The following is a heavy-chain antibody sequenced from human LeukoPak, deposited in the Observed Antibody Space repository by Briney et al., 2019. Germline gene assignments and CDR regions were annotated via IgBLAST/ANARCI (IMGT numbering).Heavy chain of an antibody. CDR1: GGSISSGSYY. Sequence: SQTLSLTCTVSGGSISSGSYYLSWIRHPAGKGLEWIGRIYTSGSTNYNPSLKSRVTISVDTSKNQFSLKPSSVTAADTAVYYCARDWPRGRYSYGYDAFDIWGQGTMVTVSS. CDR3: ARDWPRGRYSYGYDAFDI. V-gene: IGHV4-61*02. CDR2: IYTSGST. D-gene: IGHD5-18*01. J-gene: IGHJ3*02.